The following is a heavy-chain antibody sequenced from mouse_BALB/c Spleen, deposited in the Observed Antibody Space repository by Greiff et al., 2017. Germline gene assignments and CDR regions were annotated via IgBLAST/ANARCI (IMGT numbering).Heavy chain of an antibody. CDR3: ANREENYPAWFAY. CDR1: GYTFTSYW. CDR2: INPSTGYT. V-gene: IGHV1-7*01. D-gene: IGHD1-1*02. Sequence: VQLQESGAELAKPGASVKMSCKASGYTFTSYWMHWVKQRPGQGLEWIGYINPSTGYTEYNQKFKDKATLTADKSSSTAYMQLSSLTSEDSAVYYCANREENYPAWFAYWGQGTLVTVSA. J-gene: IGHJ3*01.